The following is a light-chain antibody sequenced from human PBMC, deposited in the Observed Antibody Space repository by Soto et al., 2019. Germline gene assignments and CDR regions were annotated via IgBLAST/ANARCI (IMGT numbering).Light chain of an antibody. J-gene: IGLJ2*01. CDR2: DVG. CDR1: SSDVGGHSS. Sequence: QSALTQPASVSGSPGQSITISCTGTSSDVGGHSSVSWYQQHPGKAPKLMLYDVGNRPSGVSNRFSGSKSGNTASLTIFGLQAEDEADYYCSSYTDSRTVVFGGGTKLTVL. V-gene: IGLV2-14*01. CDR3: SSYTDSRTVV.